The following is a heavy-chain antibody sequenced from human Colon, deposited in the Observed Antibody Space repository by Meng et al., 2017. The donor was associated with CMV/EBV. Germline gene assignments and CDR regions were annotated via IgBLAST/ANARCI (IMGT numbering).Heavy chain of an antibody. CDR1: VFTFRTNI. V-gene: IGHV3-48*02. CDR2: IMGNSRTI. D-gene: IGHD3-9*01. CDR3: ARGSTGYYSLFDY. J-gene: IGHJ4*02. Sequence: GESLKISCAASVFTFRTNIVNWVRQAPGKGLEWVAHIMGNSRTIYYADSVKGRFTISRDNGKNSLQLQMNSLRDEDTAMYYCARGSTGYYSLFDYWGQGTLVTVSS.